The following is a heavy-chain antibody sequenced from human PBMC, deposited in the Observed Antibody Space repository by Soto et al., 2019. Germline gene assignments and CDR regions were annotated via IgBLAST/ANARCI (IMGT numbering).Heavy chain of an antibody. V-gene: IGHV4-59*01. CDR3: ARIYYDILTGPGWFDP. Sequence: PSETLSLTCTVSGGSISSYYWSWIRQPPGKGLEWIGHIYYSGSTNYNPSLKSRVTISVDTSKNQFSLKLSSVTAADTAVYYCARIYYDILTGPGWFDPWGQGTLVTVSS. CDR1: GGSISSYY. D-gene: IGHD3-9*01. J-gene: IGHJ5*02. CDR2: IYYSGST.